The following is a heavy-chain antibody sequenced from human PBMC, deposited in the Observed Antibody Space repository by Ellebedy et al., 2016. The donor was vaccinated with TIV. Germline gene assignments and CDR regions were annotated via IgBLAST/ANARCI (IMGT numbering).Heavy chain of an antibody. CDR2: IYRARPT. Sequence: GGSLRLSCAVSGFAVSSNYMSWVRQAPGKGLEWFSIIYRARPTYYADSVKGRFTISRDNSKNTLYIQMSSLRTEDTAVYDCARVDLGLAFDYWGRGTLVTVSS. CDR1: GFAVSSNY. J-gene: IGHJ4*02. V-gene: IGHV3-53*01. D-gene: IGHD3/OR15-3a*01. CDR3: ARVDLGLAFDY.